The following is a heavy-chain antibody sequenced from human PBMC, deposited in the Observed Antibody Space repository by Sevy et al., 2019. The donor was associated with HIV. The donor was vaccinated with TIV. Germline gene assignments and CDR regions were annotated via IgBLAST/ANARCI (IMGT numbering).Heavy chain of an antibody. Sequence: ASVKVSCKASGGTFSSYAISWVRQAPGQGLEWMGGIIPIFGTANYAQKFQGRVTITADESTSTAYMELSSLRSEDTAVYYCAGDSHLLWFGVRYYYGMDVWGQGTTVTVSS. D-gene: IGHD3-10*01. CDR2: IIPIFGTA. J-gene: IGHJ6*02. CDR3: AGDSHLLWFGVRYYYGMDV. V-gene: IGHV1-69*13. CDR1: GGTFSSYA.